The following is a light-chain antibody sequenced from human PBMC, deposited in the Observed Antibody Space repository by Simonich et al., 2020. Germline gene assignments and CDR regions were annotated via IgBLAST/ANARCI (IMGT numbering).Light chain of an antibody. J-gene: IGKJ1*01. Sequence: DIVMTQSPDSLAVSLGERATINCKSRQSVLYSSKNKNYLAWYQQKPGQPPKLLIYWASTRESGVPDRFSGSGSGTDFTLTISSLQAEDVAVYYCQQYYSTPQTFGQGTKVEIK. CDR1: QSVLYSSKNKNY. CDR3: QQYYSTPQT. V-gene: IGKV4-1*01. CDR2: WAS.